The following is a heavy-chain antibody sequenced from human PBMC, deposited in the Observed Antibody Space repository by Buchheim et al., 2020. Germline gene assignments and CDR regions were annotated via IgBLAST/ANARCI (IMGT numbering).Heavy chain of an antibody. V-gene: IGHV3-23*01. CDR2: ISDSGGST. CDR3: AKAGILGWYFDY. Sequence: EVQLLESEGGLVQPGGSLRLFCAASGFTFSSYDMSWVRQAPGKGVEWVSAISDSGGSTYYADSVKGRFTISRDNSKNTLYLQMNSLRAEDTAVYYCAKAGILGWYFDYWGQGTL. CDR1: GFTFSSYD. J-gene: IGHJ4*02. D-gene: IGHD1-14*01.